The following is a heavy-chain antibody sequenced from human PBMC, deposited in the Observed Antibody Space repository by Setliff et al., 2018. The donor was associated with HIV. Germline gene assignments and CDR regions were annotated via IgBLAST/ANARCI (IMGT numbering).Heavy chain of an antibody. V-gene: IGHV1-18*01. Sequence: ASVKVSCKASGYIFTNFDVGWVRQAPGQGLEWMGWVSPYNGHTNYAQKFQGRVTMSTDTSTSTIYMELTSLRSDDTAIYYCARWSCGRATCYDSPYNWFEPWGQGTLVTVSS. J-gene: IGHJ5*02. CDR2: VSPYNGHT. CDR3: ARWSCGRATCYDSPYNWFEP. D-gene: IGHD2-2*01. CDR1: GYIFTNFD.